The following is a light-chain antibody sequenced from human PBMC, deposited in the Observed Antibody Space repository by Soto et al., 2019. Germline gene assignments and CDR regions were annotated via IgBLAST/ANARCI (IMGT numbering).Light chain of an antibody. CDR1: QSISST. V-gene: IGKV3-15*01. J-gene: IGKJ4*01. CDR2: DAS. Sequence: EIVMTQSPATLSVSPGERATLSCRASQSISSTLAWFQQKPGQAPRLLIFDASTRAAGIPARFSGSGSGTEFTLTISSLQSEDFAVYYCQQYNSWPLTFGGGTKVDIK. CDR3: QQYNSWPLT.